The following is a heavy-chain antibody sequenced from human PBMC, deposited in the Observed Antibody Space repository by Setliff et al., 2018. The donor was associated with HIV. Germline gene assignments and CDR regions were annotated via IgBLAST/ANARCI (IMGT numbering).Heavy chain of an antibody. J-gene: IGHJ4*01. D-gene: IGHD2-2*01. CDR1: GYSFTAYQ. Sequence: GASVKVSCKTFGYSFTAYQMHWLRQAPGQGLEWMGRINRDNGGIDYAQKFQGRITVTGDSSASTAYMELSTMTSEDTAIYYCAKEAFTSGWSHYDNWGHGTLVTVSS. CDR2: INRDNGGI. V-gene: IGHV1-2*06. CDR3: AKEAFTSGWSHYDN.